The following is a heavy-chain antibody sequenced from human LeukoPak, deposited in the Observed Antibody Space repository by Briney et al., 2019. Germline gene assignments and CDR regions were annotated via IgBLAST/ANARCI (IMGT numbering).Heavy chain of an antibody. J-gene: IGHJ6*03. CDR2: ISAYNGNT. CDR3: ARSVGKQQLVPRDYYYYYMDV. V-gene: IGHV1-18*01. Sequence: ASVKVSCKASGYTFTSYGISWVRQAPGQGLEWMGWISAYNGNTNYAQKLQGRVTMTTDTSTSTAYMELRSLRSDDTAVYYCARSVGKQQLVPRDYYYYYMDVWGKGTTVTVSS. CDR1: GYTFTSYG. D-gene: IGHD6-13*01.